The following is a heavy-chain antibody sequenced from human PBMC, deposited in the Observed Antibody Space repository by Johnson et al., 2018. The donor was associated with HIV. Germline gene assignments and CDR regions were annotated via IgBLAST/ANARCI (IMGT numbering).Heavy chain of an antibody. CDR1: GFTFSSYA. J-gene: IGHJ3*02. CDR3: ASGPHEVVVVAATSAFDI. Sequence: VQLVESGGGLVQPGGSLRLSCAASGFTFSSYAMSWVRQAPGKGLEWVSAISGSGGSTYYADSVKGRFTISRDNSKNTLYLQMNSLRAEDTAVYYCASGPHEVVVVAATSAFDIWGQGTMVTVSS. V-gene: IGHV3-23*04. CDR2: ISGSGGST. D-gene: IGHD2-15*01.